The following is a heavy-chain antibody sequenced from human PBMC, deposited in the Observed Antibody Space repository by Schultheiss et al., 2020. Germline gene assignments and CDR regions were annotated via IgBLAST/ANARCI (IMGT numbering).Heavy chain of an antibody. Sequence: GGSLRLSCVASGFTFNSYWMHWVRQAPGKGLEWVAVISYDGSNKYYADSVKGRFTISRDNSKNTLYLQMNSLRAEDTAVYYCAKKRLMDVWGKGTTVTVSS. J-gene: IGHJ6*03. CDR2: ISYDGSNK. CDR3: AKKRLMDV. CDR1: GFTFNSYW. V-gene: IGHV3-30*18.